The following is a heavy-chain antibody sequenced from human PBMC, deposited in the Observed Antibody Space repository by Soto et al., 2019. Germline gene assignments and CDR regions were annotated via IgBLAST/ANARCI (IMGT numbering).Heavy chain of an antibody. D-gene: IGHD4-4*01. CDR2: IYYSGST. V-gene: IGHV4-31*03. Sequence: SETLSLTCTVSGGSISSGGYYWSWIRQHPGKGLEWIGYIYYSGSTYYNPSLKSRVTISVDTSKNQFSLKLSSVTAADTAVYYCARGPGNSNRYFDYWGQGTLVTVSS. CDR3: ARGPGNSNRYFDY. CDR1: GGSISSGGYY. J-gene: IGHJ4*02.